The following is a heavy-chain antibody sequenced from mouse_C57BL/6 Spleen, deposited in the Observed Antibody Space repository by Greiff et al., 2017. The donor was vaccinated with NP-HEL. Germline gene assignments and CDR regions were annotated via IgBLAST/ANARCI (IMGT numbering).Heavy chain of an antibody. D-gene: IGHD1-1*01. J-gene: IGHJ3*01. CDR2: IDPENGDT. CDR3: TITTAY. V-gene: IGHV14-4*01. Sequence: EVKLVESGAELVRPGASVKLSCTASGFTIKDDYMHWVKQRPEQGLEWIGWIDPENGDTEYASKFQGKATITADTSSNTAYLQLSSLTSEDTAVYYCTITTAYWGQGTLVTVSA. CDR1: GFTIKDDY.